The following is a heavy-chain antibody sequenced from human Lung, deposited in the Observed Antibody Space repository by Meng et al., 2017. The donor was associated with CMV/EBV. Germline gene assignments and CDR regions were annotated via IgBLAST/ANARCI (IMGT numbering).Heavy chain of an antibody. CDR3: ARGVAAAPTIYYFDY. V-gene: IGHV1-2*02. CDR1: GYTFTGYY. Sequence: ASXXVSXKASGYTFTGYYMHWVRQAPGQGLEWMGWINPNSGGTNYAQKFQGRVTMTRDTSISTAYMELSRLRSDDTAVYYCARGVAAAPTIYYFDYWGQGKXV. J-gene: IGHJ4*02. CDR2: INPNSGGT. D-gene: IGHD6-13*01.